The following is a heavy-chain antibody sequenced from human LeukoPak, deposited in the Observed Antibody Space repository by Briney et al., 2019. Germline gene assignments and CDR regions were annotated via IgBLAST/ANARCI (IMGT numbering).Heavy chain of an antibody. D-gene: IGHD2-2*01. J-gene: IGHJ6*02. V-gene: IGHV3-30-3*01. CDR3: ARGYCSSTTCTSGYYYGMDV. Sequence: GSLRLSCAASGFTFSSYAMHWVRQAPGKGLEWVAVMSYDESKQYYADSVKGRFIISRDNSRNTLYLQMNSLRTEDTAVYYCARGYCSSTTCTSGYYYGMDVWGQGTTVTVSS. CDR1: GFTFSSYA. CDR2: MSYDESKQ.